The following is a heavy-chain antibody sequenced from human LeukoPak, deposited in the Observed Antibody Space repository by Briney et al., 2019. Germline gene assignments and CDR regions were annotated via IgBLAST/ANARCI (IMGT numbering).Heavy chain of an antibody. D-gene: IGHD6-19*01. V-gene: IGHV3-23*01. CDR2: IRESGERT. Sequence: GGSLRLSCGASGFTFSSVAMTWVRQAPGKGLEWVSSIRESGERTYYADSVKGRFTISRDNSKDTLYLQMNALGADDTAVYYCARESPGTRGWYTADYWGQGTLVTVFS. CDR3: ARESPGTRGWYTADY. J-gene: IGHJ4*02. CDR1: GFTFSSVA.